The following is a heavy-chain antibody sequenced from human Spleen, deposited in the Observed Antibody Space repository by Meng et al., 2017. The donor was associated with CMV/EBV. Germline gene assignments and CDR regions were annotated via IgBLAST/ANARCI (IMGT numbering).Heavy chain of an antibody. CDR3: GRDDASDRSALGFDY. CDR2: ISPDGRGT. CDR1: AFTFNTYW. V-gene: IGHV3-74*01. D-gene: IGHD3-22*01. Sequence: GGSLRLSCTASAFTFNTYWMHWVRQGPGKGLVWVSRISPDGRGTSYADSVKGRFTISRDNARNTLYLQMNSLGAEDTAVYYCGRDDASDRSALGFDYWGQGTLVTVSS. J-gene: IGHJ4*02.